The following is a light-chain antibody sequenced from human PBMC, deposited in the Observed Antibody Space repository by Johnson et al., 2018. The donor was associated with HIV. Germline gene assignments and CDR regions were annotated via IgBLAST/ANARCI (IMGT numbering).Light chain of an antibody. CDR3: GTWHNSLSTGGV. V-gene: IGLV1-51*01. J-gene: IGLJ1*01. Sequence: QSVLTQPPSVSAAPGQKVTISCSGSSSNIGNNYVSWYQQVPGTAPKLLIYDNNKRPSGIPDRFSGSKSGTSATLGITGLQTGDEADYYCGTWHNSLSTGGVFGTGTKVTVL. CDR2: DNN. CDR1: SSNIGNNY.